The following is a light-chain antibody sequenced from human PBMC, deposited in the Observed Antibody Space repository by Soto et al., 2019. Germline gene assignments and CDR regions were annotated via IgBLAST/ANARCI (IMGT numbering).Light chain of an antibody. Sequence: QSALTQPASVSGSPGQSITISCTGTSSDVGGYNYVSWYQQHPGKAPKLMIYDVSNRPSGVSNRFSGSKSGNTASLTISGLQAEDEADYYCSSYRSGSKRVFGTGTKLTVL. CDR1: SSDVGGYNY. CDR2: DVS. V-gene: IGLV2-14*03. CDR3: SSYRSGSKRV. J-gene: IGLJ1*01.